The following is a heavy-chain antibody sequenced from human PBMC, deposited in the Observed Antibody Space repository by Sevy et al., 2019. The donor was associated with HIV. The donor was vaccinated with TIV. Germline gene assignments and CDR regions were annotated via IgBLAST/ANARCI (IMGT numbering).Heavy chain of an antibody. D-gene: IGHD2-15*01. CDR3: VRGPNCGVGGCQQISPYCLDV. CDR1: GFTFSDHY. Sequence: GGSLRLSCAASGFTFSDHYVDWVRQAPGKGLEWVGRIRNRPNSYTTEYAASVKGRLTISRDDSRNSVYLQMNSLKTQASAVYYCVRGPNCGVGGCQQISPYCLDVWGKGATVTVSS. J-gene: IGHJ6*03. CDR2: IRNRPNSYTT. V-gene: IGHV3-72*01.